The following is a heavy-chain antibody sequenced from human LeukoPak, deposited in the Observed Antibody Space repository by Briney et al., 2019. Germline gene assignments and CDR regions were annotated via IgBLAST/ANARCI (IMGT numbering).Heavy chain of an antibody. D-gene: IGHD1-14*01. CDR2: ISKDGGST. J-gene: IGHJ4*02. Sequence: GGSLRLSCAVSGLTFSEYWMHWVRQAAGKRLVWVAGISKDGGSTEYADFVKGRCTISRDNAKNTLYLQMNSLTVDDTAVYYCTSGIGTYDYWGLGAQVTVSS. CDR1: GLTFSEYW. CDR3: TSGIGTYDY. V-gene: IGHV3-74*03.